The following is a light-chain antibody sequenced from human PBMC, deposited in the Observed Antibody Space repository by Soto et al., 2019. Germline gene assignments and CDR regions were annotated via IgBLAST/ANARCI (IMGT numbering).Light chain of an antibody. J-gene: IGLJ2*01. Sequence: QAVVTQEPSLPVSPGGTVTLTCCSSTAPVTNSHYPCWLQLRPGQAPRPLIYDTNNKHSWTPARLSASLVGDKRALTPAGGRPEEEGDDYCLLSYDGSRYVVFGGGTKLTVL. V-gene: IGLV7-46*01. CDR3: LLSYDGSRYVV. CDR1: TAPVTNSHY. CDR2: DTN.